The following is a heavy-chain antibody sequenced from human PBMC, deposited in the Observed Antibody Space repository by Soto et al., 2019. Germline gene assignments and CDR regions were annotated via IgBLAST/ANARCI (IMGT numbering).Heavy chain of an antibody. V-gene: IGHV1-69*13. J-gene: IGHJ6*02. CDR2: IIPIFGTA. Sequence: ASVKVSCKASGGTFSSYAISWVRQAPGQGLEWMGGIIPIFGTANYAQKFQGRVTITADESTSTAYMELRSLRSEDTAVYYCASREDIVVVPAAIRYYYYYYGMDVWGQGTTVTVSS. CDR3: ASREDIVVVPAAIRYYYYYYGMDV. CDR1: GGTFSSYA. D-gene: IGHD2-2*01.